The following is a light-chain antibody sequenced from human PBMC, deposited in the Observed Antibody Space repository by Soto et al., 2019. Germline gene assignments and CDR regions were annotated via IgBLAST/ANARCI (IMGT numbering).Light chain of an antibody. CDR1: QTVRNNY. CDR3: QQRSNWPPVWT. V-gene: IGKV3-11*01. CDR2: DAS. J-gene: IGKJ1*01. Sequence: EFVLTQSPGTLSLSPGERATLSCRASQTVRNNYLAWYQQKPGQAPRLLIYDASNRATGIPARFSGSGSGTDFTLTISSLEPEDFAVYYCQQRSNWPPVWTFGQGTKVDIK.